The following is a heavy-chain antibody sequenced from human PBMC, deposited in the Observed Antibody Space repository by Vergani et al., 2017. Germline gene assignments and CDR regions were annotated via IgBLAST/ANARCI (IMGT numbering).Heavy chain of an antibody. CDR2: ISYDGSNK. V-gene: IGHV3-30-3*01. J-gene: IGHJ6*03. CDR1: GFTFSSYA. CDR3: ARDGPYYDFWSGYRKTYYYYYYMDV. D-gene: IGHD3-3*01. Sequence: QVQLVESGGGVVQPGRSLRLSCAASGFTFSSYAMHWVRQAPGTGLEWVAVISYDGSNKYYADSVKGRFTISRDNSKNTLYLQMNSLRAEDTAVYYCARDGPYYDFWSGYRKTYYYYYYMDVWGKGTTVTVSS.